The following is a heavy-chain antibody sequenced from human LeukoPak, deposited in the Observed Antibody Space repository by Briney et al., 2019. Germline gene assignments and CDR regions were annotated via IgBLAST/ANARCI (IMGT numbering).Heavy chain of an antibody. D-gene: IGHD3-10*01. CDR1: GDSISSNSYY. CDR2: IYYSGST. V-gene: IGHV4-39*07. CDR3: ARGGVETSNWFDP. Sequence: SETLSLTCTVSGDSISSNSYYWGWIRQPPGKGLEWIGSIYYSGSTYYNPSLKSRVTISVDTSKHQFSLNLNSVTAADTAVYYCARGGVETSNWFDPWGQGTLVTVSS. J-gene: IGHJ5*02.